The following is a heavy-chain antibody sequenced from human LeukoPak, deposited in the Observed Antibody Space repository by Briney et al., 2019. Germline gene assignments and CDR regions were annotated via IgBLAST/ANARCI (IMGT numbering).Heavy chain of an antibody. CDR2: IYYSGST. V-gene: IGHV4-59*01. CDR1: GGSISSYY. Sequence: SETLSLTCTVSGGSISSYYWSWIRQPPGKGLEWIGYIYYSGSTNYNPSLKSRVTISVDTSKNQFSLKLSSVTAADTAVYYCARDFGFSWEPDAFDIWGQGTMVTVSS. J-gene: IGHJ3*02. CDR3: ARDFGFSWEPDAFDI. D-gene: IGHD1-26*01.